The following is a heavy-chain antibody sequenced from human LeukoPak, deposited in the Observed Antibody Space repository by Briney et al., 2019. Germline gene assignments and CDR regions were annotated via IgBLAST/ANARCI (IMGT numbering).Heavy chain of an antibody. J-gene: IGHJ6*03. Sequence: SETLSLTCAVYGGSFSGYYWSWIRQPPGKGLEWIGEINHSGSTNYNPSLKSRVTISVDTSKNQFSLKLSSVTAADTAVYYCARLTVLPYYMDVWGKGTTVTVSS. D-gene: IGHD4-11*01. CDR1: GGSFSGYY. V-gene: IGHV4-34*01. CDR3: ARLTVLPYYMDV. CDR2: INHSGST.